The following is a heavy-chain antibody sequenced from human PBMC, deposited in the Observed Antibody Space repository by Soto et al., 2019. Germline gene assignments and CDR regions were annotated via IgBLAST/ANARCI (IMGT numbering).Heavy chain of an antibody. CDR2: INHNGST. CDR3: GRGRGYSNAWGSYYSGMDV. V-gene: IGHV4-34*01. J-gene: IGHJ6*02. D-gene: IGHD6-19*01. Sequence: QVQLQQWGAGVLKPSETLSLTCAIYGGSFSNYYWNWIRQPPGKGLEWMGKINHNGSTNYSPSLKSRLTISVDTSKNQFSLKLISVTAADTAVYFCGRGRGYSNAWGSYYSGMDVWGQGTTVTVSS. CDR1: GGSFSNYY.